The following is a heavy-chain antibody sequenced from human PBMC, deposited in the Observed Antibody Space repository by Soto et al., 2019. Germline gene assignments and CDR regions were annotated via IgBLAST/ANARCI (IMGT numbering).Heavy chain of an antibody. V-gene: IGHV3-73*02. CDR2: IRSKAYSYAT. CDR1: GFSFSGSA. Sequence: EVQLVESGGGLVQPGGSLKLSCAASGFSFSGSAMYWVRQASGKGLEWVGRIRSKAYSYATAYGASLKGRFSIFRDDTKNTAYLQMNSLRAEDTAVYYCARLGYDSSGYYPSSATYYYYYGMDVWGQGTTVTVSS. CDR3: ARLGYDSSGYYPSSATYYYYYGMDV. D-gene: IGHD3-22*01. J-gene: IGHJ6*02.